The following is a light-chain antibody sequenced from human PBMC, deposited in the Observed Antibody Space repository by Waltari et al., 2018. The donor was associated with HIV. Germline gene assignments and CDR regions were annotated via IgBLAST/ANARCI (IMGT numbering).Light chain of an antibody. Sequence: QSVLTQPPSASGTPGQRVTISCSGSSSNIGSNYLYWYQQLPGTAPKLLIYRNNQRPSGVPDRFSGSKSGTSASLAISGLRSEDEADYYCAAWDDSLSVVYVFGTGTKVTVL. CDR3: AAWDDSLSVVYV. CDR1: SSNIGSNY. CDR2: RNN. V-gene: IGLV1-47*01. J-gene: IGLJ1*01.